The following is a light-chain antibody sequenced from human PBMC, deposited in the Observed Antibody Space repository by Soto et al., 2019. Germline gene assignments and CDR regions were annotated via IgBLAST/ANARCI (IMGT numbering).Light chain of an antibody. CDR1: ESISRH. Sequence: EIQMSQSPSSLSASVGDRVTITCRAAESISRHLNWYQQKPGRAPDLLIYAASTLQNGVPSRFTGSGSGTEFTLTITGLQLEDFATYYCQQDYSTLATFGQGTRLEI. CDR3: QQDYSTLAT. J-gene: IGKJ5*01. V-gene: IGKV1-39*01. CDR2: AAS.